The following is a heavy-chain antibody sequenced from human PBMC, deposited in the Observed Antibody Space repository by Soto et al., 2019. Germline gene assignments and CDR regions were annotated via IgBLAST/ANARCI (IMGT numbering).Heavy chain of an antibody. D-gene: IGHD6-19*01. J-gene: IGHJ4*02. V-gene: IGHV1-24*01. CDR1: GYTFTELS. CDR3: ATVRYSSGWYLGGGDY. CDR2: FDPEDGET. Sequence: ASVKVSCKVSGYTFTELSMHWVRQAPGKGLEWMGGFDPEDGETIYAQKFQGRVTMTEDTSTDTAYMELSSLRSEDTAVYYCATVRYSSGWYLGGGDYWGQGTLVTVSS.